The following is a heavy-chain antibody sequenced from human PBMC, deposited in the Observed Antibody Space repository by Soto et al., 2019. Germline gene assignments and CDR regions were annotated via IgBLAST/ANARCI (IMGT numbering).Heavy chain of an antibody. CDR2: IYYSGST. CDR3: ARGGIVAKISDDAFDI. J-gene: IGHJ3*02. D-gene: IGHD5-12*01. Sequence: SETLSLTYTVSGGSISSYYWSWIRQPPGKGLEWIGYIYYSGSTNYNPSLKSRVTISVDTSKNQFSLKLSSVTAADTAVSYCARGGIVAKISDDAFDIWGQGTMVTVSS. V-gene: IGHV4-59*01. CDR1: GGSISSYY.